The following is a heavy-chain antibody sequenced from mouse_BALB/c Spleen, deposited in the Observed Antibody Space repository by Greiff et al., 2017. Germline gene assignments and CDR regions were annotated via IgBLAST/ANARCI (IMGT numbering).Heavy chain of an antibody. Sequence: EVKLEESGGGLVKPGGSLKLSCAASGFTFSSYAMSWVRQTPEKRLEWVASISSGGSTYYPDSVKGRFTISRDNARNILYLQMSSLRSEDTAMYYCARDRDYRYWYFDVWGAGTTVTVSS. J-gene: IGHJ1*01. CDR2: ISSGGST. CDR1: GFTFSSYA. CDR3: ARDRDYRYWYFDV. V-gene: IGHV5-6-5*01. D-gene: IGHD2-14*01.